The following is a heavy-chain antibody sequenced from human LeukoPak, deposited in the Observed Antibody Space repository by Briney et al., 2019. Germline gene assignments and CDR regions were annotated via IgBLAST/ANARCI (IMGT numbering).Heavy chain of an antibody. CDR3: AKSVYSSGWYGRDYYYYYMDV. J-gene: IGHJ6*03. CDR2: ISSSGGST. D-gene: IGHD6-19*01. Sequence: GGSLRLYCAASGFTFSSYAMSWVRQAPGKGLKWVSAISSSGGSTYYADSVKGRFTISRDNSKNTLYLQMNSLRAEDTAVYYCAKSVYSSGWYGRDYYYYYMDVWGKGTTVTVSS. CDR1: GFTFSSYA. V-gene: IGHV3-23*01.